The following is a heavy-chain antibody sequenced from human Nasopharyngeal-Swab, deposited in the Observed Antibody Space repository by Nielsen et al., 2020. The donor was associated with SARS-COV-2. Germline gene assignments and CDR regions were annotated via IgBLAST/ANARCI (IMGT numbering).Heavy chain of an antibody. J-gene: IGHJ6*02. V-gene: IGHV3-21*01. CDR3: ARDAGRMMGPAMDV. CDR2: ISSSSSYI. CDR1: GFTFSSYW. D-gene: IGHD2-15*01. Sequence: GGSLRLSCAASGFTFSSYWMSWVRQAPGKGLEWVSSISSSSSYIYYADSVKGRFTISRDNAKNSLYLQMNSLRAEDTAVYYCARDAGRMMGPAMDVWGQGTTVTVSS.